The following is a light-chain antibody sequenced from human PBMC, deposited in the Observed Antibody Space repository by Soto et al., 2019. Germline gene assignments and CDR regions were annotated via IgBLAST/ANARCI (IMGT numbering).Light chain of an antibody. CDR1: QTISSW. CDR2: KAS. Sequence: DIQMTQSPSTLSGSVGDRVTITCRASQTISSWLAWYQQKPGKAPKLLIYKASTLTSGVPSRFSGSGSGTEFTLTISSLQPDDFATYYCQQYNSYSITFGQGTRLEI. J-gene: IGKJ5*01. V-gene: IGKV1-5*03. CDR3: QQYNSYSIT.